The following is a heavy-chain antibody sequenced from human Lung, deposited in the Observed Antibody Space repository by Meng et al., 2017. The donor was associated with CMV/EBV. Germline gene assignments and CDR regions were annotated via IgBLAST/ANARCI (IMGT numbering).Heavy chain of an antibody. J-gene: IGHJ6*02. CDR3: IGYCSSTRCYEYYYDMDV. V-gene: IGHV4-39*01. CDR1: GGSITSSSYY. Sequence: SETLSLXXTVSGGSITSSSYYWGWIRQPPGKGLEWIGSIYYSGSTYYNPSLKSRVTISVDTSKKQFSLKLSSVTAADTAVYYGIGYCSSTRCYEYYYDMDVWGQGTTVTVSS. D-gene: IGHD2-2*01. CDR2: IYYSGST.